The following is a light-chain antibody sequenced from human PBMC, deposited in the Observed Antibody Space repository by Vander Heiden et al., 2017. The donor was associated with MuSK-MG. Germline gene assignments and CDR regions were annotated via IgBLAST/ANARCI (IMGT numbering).Light chain of an antibody. V-gene: IGLV8-61*01. CDR3: VQYMGSGTGG. CDR1: SGSVSTSYY. J-gene: IGLJ2*01. CDR2: STN. Sequence: QTVVTQEPSFSVSPGGTVTPTCGLSSGSVSTSYYPSWYQQTPGQAPRPLIYSTNTRSAGVPDRFSGSILGNKAALTITGAQAEDEADYDCVQYMGSGTGGFGGGTKLTVL.